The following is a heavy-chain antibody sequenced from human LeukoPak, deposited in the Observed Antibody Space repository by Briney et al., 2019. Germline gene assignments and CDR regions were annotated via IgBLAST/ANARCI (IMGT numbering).Heavy chain of an antibody. V-gene: IGHV3-30*02. D-gene: IGHD1-26*01. J-gene: IGHJ4*02. CDR2: IRSDGGDK. Sequence: GGSLRLSCEASGFTFRSYGMHWVRQAPGKGLEWVAFIRSDGGDKFYADSVKGRFTISRDNSKNTLSLQMTSLRTEDTAVYHCAKSRGSYWVPEFDYWGQGTLVTVSS. CDR3: AKSRGSYWVPEFDY. CDR1: GFTFRSYG.